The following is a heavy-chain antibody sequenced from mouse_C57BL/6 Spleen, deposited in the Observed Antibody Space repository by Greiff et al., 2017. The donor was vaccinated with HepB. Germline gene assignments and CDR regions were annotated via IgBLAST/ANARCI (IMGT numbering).Heavy chain of an antibody. D-gene: IGHD1-1*01. CDR2: IRLKSDNYAT. CDR1: GFTFSNYW. V-gene: IGHV6-3*01. Sequence: LQQSGGGLVQPGGSMKLSCVASGFTFSNYWMNWVRQSPEKGLEWVAQIRLKSDNYATHYAESVKGRFTISRDDSKSSVYLQMNNLRAEDTGIYYCTGGTTVVATNDYWGQGTTLTVSS. J-gene: IGHJ2*01. CDR3: TGGTTVVATNDY.